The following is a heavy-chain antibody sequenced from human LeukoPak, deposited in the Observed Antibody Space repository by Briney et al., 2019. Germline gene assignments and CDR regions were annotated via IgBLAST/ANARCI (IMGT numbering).Heavy chain of an antibody. V-gene: IGHV4-34*01. CDR3: ASFLSRIAVAGTRGSRWFDP. CDR1: GGSFSGYY. Sequence: KPSETLSLTCAVYGGSFSGYYWSWIRQPPGKGLEWIGEINHSGSTNYNPSLKRRVTISVDTSKNQFSLKLSSVTAADTAVYYCASFLSRIAVAGTRGSRWFDPWGQGTLVTVSS. D-gene: IGHD6-19*01. CDR2: INHSGST. J-gene: IGHJ5*02.